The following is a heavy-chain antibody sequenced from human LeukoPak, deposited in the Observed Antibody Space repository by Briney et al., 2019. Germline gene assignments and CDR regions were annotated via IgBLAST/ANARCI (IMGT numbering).Heavy chain of an antibody. CDR2: IYYIGRT. CDR1: GGSISRYY. Sequence: SETLSLTCTVSGGSISRYYWTWIRQPPGKGLEWIGYIYYIGRTNYNPSLKSRVTISVDTSKNQFSLKLSSVTAADTAVYYCARADYGDYVTFDYWGQGTLVTVSS. CDR3: ARADYGDYVTFDY. D-gene: IGHD4-17*01. V-gene: IGHV4-59*01. J-gene: IGHJ4*02.